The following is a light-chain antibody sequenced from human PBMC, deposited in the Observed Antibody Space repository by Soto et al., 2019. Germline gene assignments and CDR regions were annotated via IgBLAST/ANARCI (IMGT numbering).Light chain of an antibody. CDR2: EVS. CDR1: SSDVGSYNY. CDR3: SSYTTRTTLYV. V-gene: IGLV2-14*01. J-gene: IGLJ1*01. Sequence: QSALTQPASVSGSPGQSITISCTGTSSDVGSYNYVSWYQPHPGKAPKLMIYEVSNRPSGVSNRFSGSKSGDTASLTISGLQAEDEADYYCSSYTTRTTLYVFGTGTKSPS.